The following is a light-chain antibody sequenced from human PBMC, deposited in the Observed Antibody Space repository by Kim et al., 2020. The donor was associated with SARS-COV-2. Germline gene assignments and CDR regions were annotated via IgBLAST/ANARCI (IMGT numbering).Light chain of an antibody. V-gene: IGLV3-19*01. CDR2: GKN. CDR1: SLRSYY. J-gene: IGLJ2*01. Sequence: SSELTQDPAVSVALGQTVSISCQGDSLRSYYATWYQQKPGQAPILVIYGKNNRPSGIPDRFSGSSSGNTASLTTTGTQAGDEADYYCNSRDSNDNVVFGG. CDR3: NSRDSNDNVV.